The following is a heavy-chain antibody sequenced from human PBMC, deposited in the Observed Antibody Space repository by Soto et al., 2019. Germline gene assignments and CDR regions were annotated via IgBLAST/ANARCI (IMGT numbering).Heavy chain of an antibody. V-gene: IGHV3-23*01. D-gene: IGHD5-12*01. Sequence: GGSLRLSCAASGFTFTSYAMSWVRQAPGKGLEWVSVISGSGGSTYYADSVKGRFTISRDNSKNTLYLQMNSLRAEDTAVYYCAKGASGYEFFDYWGQGTLVTVSS. CDR1: GFTFTSYA. CDR3: AKGASGYEFFDY. J-gene: IGHJ4*02. CDR2: ISGSGGST.